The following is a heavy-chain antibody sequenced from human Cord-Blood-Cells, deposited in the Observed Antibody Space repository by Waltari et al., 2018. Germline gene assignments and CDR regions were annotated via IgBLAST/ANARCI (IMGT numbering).Heavy chain of an antibody. CDR1: GGSFSGYY. J-gene: IGHJ4*02. CDR3: ASLVTPYSSSSGRDY. V-gene: IGHV4-34*01. CDR2: INHSGST. Sequence: QVQLQQWGAGLLKPSETLSLTCAVYGGSFSGYYWSWIRQPPGKGLAWIGEINHSGSTTDHPSLKIRDTISVDTTKNQCSLKLSSVTAAETAVYYCASLVTPYSSSSGRDYWRQGTLVTVSS. D-gene: IGHD6-6*01.